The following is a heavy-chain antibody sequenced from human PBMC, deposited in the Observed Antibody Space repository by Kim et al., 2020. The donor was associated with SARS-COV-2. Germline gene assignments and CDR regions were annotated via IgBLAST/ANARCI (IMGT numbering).Heavy chain of an antibody. CDR2: ISWNSGSI. V-gene: IGHV3-9*01. J-gene: IGHJ4*02. Sequence: GGSLRLSCAASGFTFDDYAMHWVRQAPGKGLEWVSGISWNSGSIGYADSVKGRFTISRDNAKNSLYLQMNSLRAEDTALYYCAKDKPLGLGGQGTQVNV. CDR3: AKDKPLGL. CDR1: GFTFDDYA. D-gene: IGHD3-16*01.